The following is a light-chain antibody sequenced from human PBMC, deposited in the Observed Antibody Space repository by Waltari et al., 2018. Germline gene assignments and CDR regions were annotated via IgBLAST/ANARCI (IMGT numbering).Light chain of an antibody. J-gene: IGLJ2*01. Sequence: SYQLTQPRSVSVSPGQTARITCGGDNIGRKNVQWYQQKPPQAPVLVISSDSQRPSGIPDRFSGSNLGSVATLTISGVEAGDEADYCCQVWDTTTEQALFGGGTRLTVL. CDR1: NIGRKN. CDR3: QVWDTTTEQAL. CDR2: SDS. V-gene: IGLV3-21*01.